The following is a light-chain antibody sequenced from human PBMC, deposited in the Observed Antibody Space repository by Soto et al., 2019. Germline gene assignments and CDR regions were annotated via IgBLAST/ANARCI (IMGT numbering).Light chain of an antibody. J-gene: IGKJ3*01. V-gene: IGKV1-13*02. CDR1: QGISSA. Sequence: AIQLTQSPSSLSASVGDRVTITCRASQGISSALAWYQHKPGKAPKLLIYDASSLASGVPSRFSSSGSGKDFTLTISSLHAEDCATFYCQQFSSYLPTFGPGTKVDIK. CDR2: DAS. CDR3: QQFSSYLPT.